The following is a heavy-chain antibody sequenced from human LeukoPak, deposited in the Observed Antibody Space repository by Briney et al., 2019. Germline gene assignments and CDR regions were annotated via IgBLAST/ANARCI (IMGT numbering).Heavy chain of an antibody. V-gene: IGHV3-23*01. CDR3: AKDHWPYYYDSSGYPETDY. D-gene: IGHD3-22*01. CDR1: GFTFSSYA. Sequence: PGGSLRLSCAASGFTFSSYAMSWVRQAPGKGLEWVSAISGSGGSTYYADSVKGRFTISRDNSKNTLYLQMNGLRAEDTAVYYCAKDHWPYYYDSSGYPETDYWGQGTLVTVSS. J-gene: IGHJ4*02. CDR2: ISGSGGST.